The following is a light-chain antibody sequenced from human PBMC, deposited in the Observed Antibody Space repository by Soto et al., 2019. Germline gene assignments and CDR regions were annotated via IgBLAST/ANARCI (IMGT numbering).Light chain of an antibody. CDR2: DAS. CDR3: QHYDSLPIT. Sequence: DIQMTQSPSSLSASVGERVTITCQASQDIGNYLSWYQQKPGKAPKLLIYDASRLQTGVPSRFSGSGSGTRFSFTIDSLQPEEFASYYCQHYDSLPITFGQGTRLDIK. CDR1: QDIGNY. J-gene: IGKJ5*01. V-gene: IGKV1-33*01.